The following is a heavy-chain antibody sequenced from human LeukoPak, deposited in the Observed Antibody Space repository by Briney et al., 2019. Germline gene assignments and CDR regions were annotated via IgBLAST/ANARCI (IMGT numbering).Heavy chain of an antibody. CDR1: GYTFTGYY. CDR3: AKNPYEYYFDY. D-gene: IGHD5-12*01. J-gene: IGHJ4*02. Sequence: ASVKVSCKASGYTFTGYYMHWVRQAPGQGLEWMGWINPNSGDTNYAQNLQGRVTMTRDTSIRTAYLELSGLRSDDTAVYYCAKNPYEYYFDYWGQGTLVTVSS. V-gene: IGHV1-2*02. CDR2: INPNSGDT.